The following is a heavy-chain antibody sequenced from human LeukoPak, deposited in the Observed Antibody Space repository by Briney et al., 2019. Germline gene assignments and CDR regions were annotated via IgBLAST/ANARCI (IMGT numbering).Heavy chain of an antibody. CDR1: GFTSSSYG. CDR3: AHPVTQWTPGVDY. V-gene: IGHV3-30*03. J-gene: IGHJ4*02. Sequence: GRSLRLSCAASGFTSSSYGMHWVRQAPGKGLEWVALISYDGSNEYYADSVKGRFTISRDNSKNTLYLQMNSLRAEDTAVYYCAHPVTQWTPGVDYWGQGTLVTVSS. D-gene: IGHD2-8*01. CDR2: ISYDGSNE.